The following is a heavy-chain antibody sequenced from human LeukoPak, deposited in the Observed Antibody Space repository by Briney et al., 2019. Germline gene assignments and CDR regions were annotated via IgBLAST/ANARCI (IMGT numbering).Heavy chain of an antibody. CDR2: ISAYNGNT. CDR3: ARVATVIPDDY. V-gene: IGHV1-18*01. J-gene: IGHJ4*02. D-gene: IGHD4-17*01. CDR1: GGTFSSYA. Sequence: ASVKVSCKASGGTFSSYAISWVRQAPGQGLEWMGWISAYNGNTNYAQKLQGRVTMTTDTSTSTAYMELRSLRSDDTAVYYCARVATVIPDDYWGQGTLVTVSS.